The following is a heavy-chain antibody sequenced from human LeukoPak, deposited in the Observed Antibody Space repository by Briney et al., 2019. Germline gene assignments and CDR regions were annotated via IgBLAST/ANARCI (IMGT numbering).Heavy chain of an antibody. Sequence: SETLSLTCTVSGGSFTPYYWSWIRQPPGKGLEWIGHMSYSGSTNYNPSLKSRVTVSIDTSNNQVSLRLTSVTAADTAVYYCTRGFDGPNAFDIWGQGTMVTVSS. D-gene: IGHD3-9*01. CDR1: GGSFTPYY. CDR3: TRGFDGPNAFDI. V-gene: IGHV4-59*01. CDR2: MSYSGST. J-gene: IGHJ3*02.